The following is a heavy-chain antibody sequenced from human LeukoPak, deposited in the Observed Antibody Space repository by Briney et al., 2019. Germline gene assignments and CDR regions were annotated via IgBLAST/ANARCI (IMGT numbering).Heavy chain of an antibody. V-gene: IGHV3-23*01. Sequence: GGSLRLSCAVSGLTFSSSAMSWVRLAPGKGLEWVSSISSTGGTTYYADAVKGRFTTSRDNSKNTLYLEMNSLRAEDTAAYFCAKDGSYGSSWYFYFDYWGQGTLVSVSS. D-gene: IGHD2-15*01. J-gene: IGHJ4*02. CDR2: ISSTGGTT. CDR1: GLTFSSSA. CDR3: AKDGSYGSSWYFYFDY.